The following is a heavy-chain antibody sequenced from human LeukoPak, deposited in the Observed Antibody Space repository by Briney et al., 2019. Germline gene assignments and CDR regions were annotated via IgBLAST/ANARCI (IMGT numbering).Heavy chain of an antibody. V-gene: IGHV4-39*07. CDR1: GGSISSRTYY. J-gene: IGHJ4*02. Sequence: SETLSLTCTVSGGSISSRTYYWAWIRQPPGKGLEWIGSINYSGKITYNPSLKSRVTVSLDTPKNQFSLTLSSVTAADTAVYYCARDFGDWRTDYWGQGTLVTVSS. CDR2: INYSGKI. CDR3: ARDFGDWRTDY. D-gene: IGHD2-21*02.